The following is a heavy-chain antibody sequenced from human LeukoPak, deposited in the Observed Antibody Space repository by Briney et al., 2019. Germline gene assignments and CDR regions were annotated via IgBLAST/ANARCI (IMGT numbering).Heavy chain of an antibody. D-gene: IGHD5-18*01. Sequence: ASVKVSCKASGYTFTSYDINWVRQATGQGLEWMGWMNPNSGNTGYAQKFQGRVTITRNTSISTAYMELSSLGSEDTAVYYCAIFDRGYSYGLDAFDIWGQGTMVTVSS. CDR2: MNPNSGNT. CDR1: GYTFTSYD. V-gene: IGHV1-8*03. CDR3: AIFDRGYSYGLDAFDI. J-gene: IGHJ3*02.